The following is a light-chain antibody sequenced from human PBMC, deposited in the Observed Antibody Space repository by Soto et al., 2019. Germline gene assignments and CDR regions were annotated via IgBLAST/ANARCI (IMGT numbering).Light chain of an antibody. CDR1: QSVSGNC. CDR2: GAS. CDR3: QQYGSSPYT. J-gene: IGKJ2*01. Sequence: EIVLTQSPGPLSLSPGESATLSCRASQSVSGNCLAWYQHKPGQAPRLLIYGASSRATGVPATFSAWGSGTDFTLTISRLDTEDFAFYYCQQYGSSPYTFGQGTKVEIK. V-gene: IGKV3-20*01.